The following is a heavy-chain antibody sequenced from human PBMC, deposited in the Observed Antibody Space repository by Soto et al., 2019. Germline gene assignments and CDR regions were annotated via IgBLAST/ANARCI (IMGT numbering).Heavy chain of an antibody. J-gene: IGHJ6*02. Sequence: GGSLRLSCAASGFTFRSYGIHWVRQAPGKGLEWVAVISYDGSNKYYADSVKGRFTISRDNSKNTLYLQMNSLRAEDTAVYYCAKGADSSSSGYYYGMDVWGQGTTVTVSS. CDR2: ISYDGSNK. CDR1: GFTFRSYG. V-gene: IGHV3-30*18. CDR3: AKGADSSSSGYYYGMDV. D-gene: IGHD6-6*01.